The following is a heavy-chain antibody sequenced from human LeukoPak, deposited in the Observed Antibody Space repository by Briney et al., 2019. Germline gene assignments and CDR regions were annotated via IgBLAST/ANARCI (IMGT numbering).Heavy chain of an antibody. V-gene: IGHV3-23*01. CDR1: GFTFNIYA. CDR2: INDSGDIT. CDR3: ARGGWPFDF. J-gene: IGHJ4*02. D-gene: IGHD3-10*01. Sequence: GGSLRLSCAASGFTFNIYAMSWVRQAPGNGLGWVSSINDSGDITNYADSVKGRFTIARDDSKNTVYLEMKSLTAEDTALYYCARGGWPFDFWGQGTLVTVSS.